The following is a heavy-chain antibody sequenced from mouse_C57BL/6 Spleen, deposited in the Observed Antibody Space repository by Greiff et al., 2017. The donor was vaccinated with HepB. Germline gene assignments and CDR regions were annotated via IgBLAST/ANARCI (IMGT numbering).Heavy chain of an antibody. CDR2: INPSNGGT. V-gene: IGHV1-53*01. CDR3: ARGTYYGSSYVTY. J-gene: IGHJ3*01. Sequence: VQLQQSGTELVKPGASVKLSCKASGYTFTSYWMHWVKQRPGQGLEWIGNINPSNGGTNYNEKFKSKATLTVDKSSSTAYMQRSSVTSEDSAVYYCARGTYYGSSYVTYWGQGTLVTVSA. CDR1: GYTFTSYW. D-gene: IGHD1-1*01.